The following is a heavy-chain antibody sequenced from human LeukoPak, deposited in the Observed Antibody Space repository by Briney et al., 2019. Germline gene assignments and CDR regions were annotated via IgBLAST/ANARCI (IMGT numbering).Heavy chain of an antibody. D-gene: IGHD4-23*01. J-gene: IGHJ5*02. CDR1: GASIASGNYH. CDR3: TRGGHDYGGSFDP. CDR2: ISAGGRT. Sequence: SETLSLTCAISGASIASGNYHWDWIRQPAGKRPEYIGRISAGGRTYYNPSLKSRLTISMDTSKNHVSLRLTSVTAADTAVYYCTRGGHDYGGSFDPWGQGILVTVSS. V-gene: IGHV4-61*02.